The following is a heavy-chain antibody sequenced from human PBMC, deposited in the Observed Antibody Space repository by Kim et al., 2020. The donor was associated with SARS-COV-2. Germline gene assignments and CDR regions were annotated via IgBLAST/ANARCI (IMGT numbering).Heavy chain of an antibody. CDR1: GGTFSSYA. J-gene: IGHJ3*02. CDR3: AREQALGIGAFDI. CDR2: IIPIFGTA. D-gene: IGHD7-27*01. V-gene: IGHV1-69*13. Sequence: SVKVSCKASGGTFSSYAISWVRQAPGQGLEWMGGIIPIFGTANYAQKFQGRVTITADESTSTAYMELSSLRSEDTAVYYCAREQALGIGAFDIWGQGTMVTVSS.